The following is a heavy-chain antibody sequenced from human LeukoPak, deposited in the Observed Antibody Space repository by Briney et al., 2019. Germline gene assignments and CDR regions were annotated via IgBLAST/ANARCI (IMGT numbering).Heavy chain of an antibody. D-gene: IGHD3-10*01. J-gene: IGHJ4*02. CDR2: INPNSGGT. V-gene: IGHV1-2*02. Sequence: ASVKVSCKASGYTFTGYYMHWVRQAPGQGLEWMGWINPNSGGTNYAQKFQGRVTMTRDTSISTAYMELSRLRSDDTAVYYCARAVASTTHKWFGELSHYFDYWGQGTLVTVSS. CDR1: GYTFTGYY. CDR3: ARAVASTTHKWFGELSHYFDY.